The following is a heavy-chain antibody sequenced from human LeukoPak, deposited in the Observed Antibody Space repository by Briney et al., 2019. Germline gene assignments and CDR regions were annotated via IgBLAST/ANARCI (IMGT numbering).Heavy chain of an antibody. Sequence: GGSLRLSCAASGSTFSRHSMNWVRQAPGKGLEWVSYISSGSSYIYYADSVKGRFTISRDNDENSLYLQMNSLRGEDTAVYYCARGGLNYADASDIWGQGTMVTVSS. D-gene: IGHD4-11*01. J-gene: IGHJ3*02. CDR2: ISSGSSYI. CDR1: GSTFSRHS. CDR3: ARGGLNYADASDI. V-gene: IGHV3-21*01.